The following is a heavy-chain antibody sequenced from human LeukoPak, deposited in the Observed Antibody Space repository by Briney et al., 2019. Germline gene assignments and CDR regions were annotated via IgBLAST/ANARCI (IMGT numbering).Heavy chain of an antibody. J-gene: IGHJ6*02. CDR3: AREGATPASYYYAMDV. D-gene: IGHD4/OR15-4a*01. V-gene: IGHV4-4*07. CDR2: IYASGVT. CDR1: GGSISSYY. Sequence: SETLSLTCTVSGGSISSYYWSWVRQPAGKGLEWIGHIYASGVTKSNPSLKSRVTMSIDTSTNQISLKVSSVTAADSAVYYCAREGATPASYYYAMDVWGLGTTVTVSS.